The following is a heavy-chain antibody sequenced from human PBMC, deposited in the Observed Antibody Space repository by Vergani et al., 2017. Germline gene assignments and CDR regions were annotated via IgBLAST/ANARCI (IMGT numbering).Heavy chain of an antibody. J-gene: IGHJ6*02. CDR2: ISAYNGNT. Sequence: QVQLVQSGAEVKKPGASVKVSCKASGYTFTSYGISWVRQAPGQGLEWMGWISAYNGNTNYAQKLQGRVTMTTDTSTSTAYMELRCLRSDDTAVYYCARDPDSVVVPAAPYYYYYYGMDVWGQGTTVTVSS. D-gene: IGHD2-2*01. CDR1: GYTFTSYG. CDR3: ARDPDSVVVPAAPYYYYYYGMDV. V-gene: IGHV1-18*04.